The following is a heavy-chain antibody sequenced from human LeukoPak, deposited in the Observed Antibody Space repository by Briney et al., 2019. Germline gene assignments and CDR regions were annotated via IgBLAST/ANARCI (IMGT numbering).Heavy chain of an antibody. V-gene: IGHV1-69*04. D-gene: IGHD3-10*01. CDR1: GGTFSSYA. J-gene: IGHJ4*02. CDR2: IIPILGIA. Sequence: ASVKVSCKASGGTFSSYAISWVRQAPGQGLEWMGRIIPILGIANYAQKFQGRVTITADKSTSTAYMELSSLRSEDTAVYYCARRITMVRGVISDYWGQGTLATVSS. CDR3: ARRITMVRGVISDY.